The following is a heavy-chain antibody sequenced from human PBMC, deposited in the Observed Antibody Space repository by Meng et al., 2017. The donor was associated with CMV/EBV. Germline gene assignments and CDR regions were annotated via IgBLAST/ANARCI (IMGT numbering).Heavy chain of an antibody. CDR2: ISAYNGNT. J-gene: IGHJ4*02. CDR3: AAYPQTMVRGVALWGAFDY. Sequence: VPLVESGGEVKKPGASVKVSCKAAGYTFTSYGISWVRQAPGQGLEWMGWISAYNGNTNYAQKLQGRVTMTTDTSTSTAYMELRSLRSDDTAVYYCAAYPQTMVRGVALWGAFDYWGQGTLVTVSS. D-gene: IGHD3-10*01. V-gene: IGHV1-18*01. CDR1: GYTFTSYG.